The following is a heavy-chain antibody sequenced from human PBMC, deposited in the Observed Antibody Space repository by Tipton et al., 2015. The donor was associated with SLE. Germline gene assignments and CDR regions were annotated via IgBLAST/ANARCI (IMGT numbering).Heavy chain of an antibody. J-gene: IGHJ6*03. CDR1: GGSFSGYY. CDR3: ARAPGLDRDYYYYYYMDV. Sequence: TLSLTCAVYGGSFSGYYWSWIRQSPGKGLEWIGSIYYSGSTYYNLSLKSRVTISVDTSKNQFSLKLSSATAADTAVYYCARAPGLDRDYYYYYYMDVWGKGTTVTVSS. CDR2: IYYSGST. D-gene: IGHD3/OR15-3a*01. V-gene: IGHV4-34*01.